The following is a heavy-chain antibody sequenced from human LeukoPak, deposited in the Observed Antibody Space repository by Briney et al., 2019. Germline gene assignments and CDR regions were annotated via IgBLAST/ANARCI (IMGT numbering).Heavy chain of an antibody. CDR1: GGSISTYY. CDR2: IYYTVST. Sequence: SETLSLTCTVSGGSISTYYWSWIRQPPGKVLEWIGYIYYTVSTNYNPSLKSRFTISVDTSKNQFSLKMRSVTAADTGVYYCATHRYSEWSRAFDIWGQGTMVTVSS. V-gene: IGHV4-59*08. D-gene: IGHD3-3*01. CDR3: ATHRYSEWSRAFDI. J-gene: IGHJ3*02.